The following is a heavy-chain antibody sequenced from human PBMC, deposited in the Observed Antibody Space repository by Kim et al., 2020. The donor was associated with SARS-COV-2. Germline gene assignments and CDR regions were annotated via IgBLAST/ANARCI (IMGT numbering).Heavy chain of an antibody. V-gene: IGHV1-18*01. CDR3: ARYSGTYSADY. Sequence: ASVKVSCKASGYTFASYDIIWVRQAPGQGLEWMGLISPYSSNTYYAQRLQGRVTMTTDTSTTTAYMELRSLTSDDTAVYYCARYSGTYSADYWGQGTLVTVSS. J-gene: IGHJ4*02. CDR1: GYTFASYD. CDR2: ISPYSSNT. D-gene: IGHD1-26*01.